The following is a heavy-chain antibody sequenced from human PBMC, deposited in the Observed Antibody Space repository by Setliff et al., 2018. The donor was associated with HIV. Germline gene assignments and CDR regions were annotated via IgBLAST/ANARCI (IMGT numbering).Heavy chain of an antibody. CDR2: MNPHSGKV. J-gene: IGHJ6*03. Sequence: ASVKVSCKASGYTFTSYGISWVRQAPGQGLEWMGWMNPHSGKVGHAQKFQDRITIFRNTSASTAYMDLGSLTSEDTAVYYCARQRGIDTYFYSYYYMDVWGKGTTVTV. CDR3: ARQRGIDTYFYSYYYMDV. CDR1: GYTFTSYG. V-gene: IGHV1-8*03. D-gene: IGHD6-13*01.